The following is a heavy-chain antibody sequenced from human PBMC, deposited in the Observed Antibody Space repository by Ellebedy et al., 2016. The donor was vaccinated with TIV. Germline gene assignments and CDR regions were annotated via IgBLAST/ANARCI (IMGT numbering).Heavy chain of an antibody. Sequence: SVKVSCXASGGTFSSYAISWVRQAPGQGLEWMGGIIPIFGTANYAQKFQGRVTITADESTSTAYMELRSLRSDDTAVYYCARGQVTMVRGVIIGPHAFDIWGQGTMVTVSS. CDR3: ARGQVTMVRGVIIGPHAFDI. J-gene: IGHJ3*02. CDR2: IIPIFGTA. CDR1: GGTFSSYA. V-gene: IGHV1-69*13. D-gene: IGHD3-10*01.